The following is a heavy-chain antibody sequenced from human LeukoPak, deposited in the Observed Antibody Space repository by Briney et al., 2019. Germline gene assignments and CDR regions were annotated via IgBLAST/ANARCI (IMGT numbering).Heavy chain of an antibody. CDR1: GFTFNNYG. J-gene: IGHJ4*02. CDR3: AKISGYYPFEY. V-gene: IGHV3-30*02. D-gene: IGHD3-22*01. CDR2: IRYDGTKK. Sequence: GGTLRLSCAASGFTFNNYGMHWVRQAPGKGLEWVAFIRYDGTKKYYADSLKGRFTISRDNSKNTLYLQMNSLRAEDTAVYYCAKISGYYPFEYWGQGTLVTVSS.